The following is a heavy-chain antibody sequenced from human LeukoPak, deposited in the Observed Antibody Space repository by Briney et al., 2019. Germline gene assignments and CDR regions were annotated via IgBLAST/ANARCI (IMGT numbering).Heavy chain of an antibody. Sequence: SGGSLRLSCVASGFPFSSYWMTWVRQAPGKGLEWVANIKQDGSEKYYVDSVKGRFTVSRDNAKNSLYLQMNSLRVEDTAVYYCARDPIVVVPAAKRTNYYYYGMDVWGQGTTVTVSS. D-gene: IGHD2-2*01. CDR1: GFPFSSYW. CDR3: ARDPIVVVPAAKRTNYYYYGMDV. V-gene: IGHV3-7*03. J-gene: IGHJ6*02. CDR2: IKQDGSEK.